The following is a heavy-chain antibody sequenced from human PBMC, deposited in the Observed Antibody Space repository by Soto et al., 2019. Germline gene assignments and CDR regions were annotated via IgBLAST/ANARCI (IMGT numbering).Heavy chain of an antibody. D-gene: IGHD2-15*01. CDR3: ARESAGRDEFQSSGDFDY. J-gene: IGHJ4*02. CDR1: GYTFTSYA. CDR2: INAGNGNT. Sequence: ASVKVSCKASGYTFTSYAMHWVRQAPGQRLEWMGWINAGNGNTKYSQKFQGRVTITRDTSASTAYMELSSLRSEDTAVYYCARESAGRDEFQSSGDFDYWGQGTLVTVSS. V-gene: IGHV1-3*01.